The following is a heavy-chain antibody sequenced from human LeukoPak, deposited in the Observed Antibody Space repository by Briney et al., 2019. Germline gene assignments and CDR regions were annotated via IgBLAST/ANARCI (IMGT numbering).Heavy chain of an antibody. V-gene: IGHV3-30*04. D-gene: IGHD4-23*01. CDR2: ISFDGSNK. J-gene: IGHJ4*02. CDR1: GFTFSSYA. Sequence: GGSLRLSCAASGFTFSSYAIYWVRQAPGKGLEWVAVISFDGSNKYYADSVKGRFTISRDISKNTLYLQMNSLRVEDTAVYYCARGRPHGNDYWGQGTLVTVSS. CDR3: ARGRPHGNDY.